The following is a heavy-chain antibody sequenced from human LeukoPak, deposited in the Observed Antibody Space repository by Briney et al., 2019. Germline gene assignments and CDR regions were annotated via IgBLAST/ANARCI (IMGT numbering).Heavy chain of an antibody. Sequence: GGSLRLSCAVSGFTVSGNYMSWVRQAPGKGLEWVSLIYSGGTTYYADSVKGRFTISRDNSKNTLYLQMNSLRAEDTAVYYCARQSLSYYYGSGSYRHYYYYYMDVWGKGTTVTVSS. CDR1: GFTVSGNY. J-gene: IGHJ6*03. D-gene: IGHD3-10*01. CDR3: ARQSLSYYYGSGSYRHYYYYYMDV. CDR2: IYSGGTT. V-gene: IGHV3-53*01.